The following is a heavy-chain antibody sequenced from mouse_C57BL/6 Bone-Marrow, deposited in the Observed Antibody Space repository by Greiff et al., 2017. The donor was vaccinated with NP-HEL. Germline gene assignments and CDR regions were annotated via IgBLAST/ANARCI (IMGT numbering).Heavy chain of an antibody. CDR3: ARSYSNYVGCYFDY. Sequence: QVQLQQSGAELARPGASVKLSCKASAYTFTSYGISWVKQSTGQGLEWIGEIYPRSGNTYYNEKFKGKATLTADKSSSTAYMELRSLTSEDSAVYFCARSYSNYVGCYFDYWGQGTTLTVSS. CDR1: AYTFTSYG. D-gene: IGHD2-5*01. CDR2: IYPRSGNT. J-gene: IGHJ2*01. V-gene: IGHV1-81*01.